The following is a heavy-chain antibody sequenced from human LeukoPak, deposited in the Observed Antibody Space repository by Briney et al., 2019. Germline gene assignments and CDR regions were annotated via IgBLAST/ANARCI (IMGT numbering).Heavy chain of an antibody. V-gene: IGHV3-23*01. CDR2: ISDSGANT. J-gene: IGHJ4*02. D-gene: IGHD3-9*01. CDR3: AKGSLTAHYTFEY. CDR1: GFTFSTYA. Sequence: GGSLRLSCATSGFTFSTYAMSWVRQAPGKGLEWVSSISDSGANTYCADSVKGRITISRDKSKNTLNLQMNSLSAEDTAIYYCAKGSLTAHYTFEYWGQGTLVTVSS.